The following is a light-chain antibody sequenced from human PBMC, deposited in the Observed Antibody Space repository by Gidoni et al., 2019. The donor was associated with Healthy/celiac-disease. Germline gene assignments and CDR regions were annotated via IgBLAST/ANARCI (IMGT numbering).Light chain of an antibody. Sequence: DIQLPQPPSSLSASVGDRVTITCRASQSITSYLNWYQKKPGKAPNLLIYAASSLQSGVPSRFSGSGSGTDFTLTISSLQPEGFATYYCEQSYSTPLTFGGGTKVEIK. CDR2: AAS. CDR1: QSITSY. V-gene: IGKV1-39*01. CDR3: EQSYSTPLT. J-gene: IGKJ4*01.